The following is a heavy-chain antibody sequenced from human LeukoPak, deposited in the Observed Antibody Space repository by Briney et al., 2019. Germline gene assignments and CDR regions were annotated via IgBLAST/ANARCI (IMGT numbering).Heavy chain of an antibody. D-gene: IGHD3-16*01. J-gene: IGHJ5*02. CDR3: ARALDRSYYYVYLS. V-gene: IGHV1-8*01. Sequence: ASVKVSCKASGYTFTDFDINWVRRAPGRGLEWMGWMNPNSGNTVYAQKFQGRVTMTRDTSINTGRMELTSLTSEDTAVYYCARALDRSYYYVYLSWGQGTVISVSS. CDR1: GYTFTDFD. CDR2: MNPNSGNT.